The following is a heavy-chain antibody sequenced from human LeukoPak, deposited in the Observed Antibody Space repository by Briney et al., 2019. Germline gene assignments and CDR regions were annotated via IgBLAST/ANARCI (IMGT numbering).Heavy chain of an antibody. CDR2: LSPDGSDR. V-gene: IGHV3-74*01. Sequence: GGSLRLSCAASGFTFSRYWMHWVRQALGKGPEWVSRLSPDGSDRSYADSVQGRFTISRDNAKNTVYLQMNSLRAEDTAVYYCAAMILGGRDYWGQGTLVTVSS. CDR3: AAMILGGRDY. CDR1: GFTFSRYW. J-gene: IGHJ4*02. D-gene: IGHD3-22*01.